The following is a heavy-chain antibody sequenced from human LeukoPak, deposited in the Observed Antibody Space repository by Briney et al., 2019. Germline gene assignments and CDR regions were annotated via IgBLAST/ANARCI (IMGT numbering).Heavy chain of an antibody. J-gene: IGHJ3*02. V-gene: IGHV4-59*03. Sequence: PSETLSLTCTVSGGSISSSYWSWIRRPPGKGLEWIGFIYYSGNTHYNPSLKSRVTISVDTSKNLFSLKLSSVTAADTAVYYCAKTNWGAFDIWGQGTMVTVSA. CDR2: IYYSGNT. CDR3: AKTNWGAFDI. CDR1: GGSISSSY. D-gene: IGHD7-27*01.